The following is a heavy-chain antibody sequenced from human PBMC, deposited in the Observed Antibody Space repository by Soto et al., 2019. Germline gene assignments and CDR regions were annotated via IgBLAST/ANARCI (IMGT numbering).Heavy chain of an antibody. CDR1: GGSISSYY. D-gene: IGHD3-22*01. Sequence: SETLSLTCTVSGGSISSYYWSWIRQPPGKGLEWIGYIYYSGSTNYNPSLKSRVTISVDTSKNQFSLKLSSVTAADTAVYYCARHFTYYYDSSGYYYFDYWGQGTLVTVSS. J-gene: IGHJ4*02. CDR2: IYYSGST. V-gene: IGHV4-59*08. CDR3: ARHFTYYYDSSGYYYFDY.